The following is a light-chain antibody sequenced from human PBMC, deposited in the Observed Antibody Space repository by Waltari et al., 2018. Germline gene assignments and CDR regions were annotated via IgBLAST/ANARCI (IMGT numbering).Light chain of an antibody. V-gene: IGLV2-14*03. CDR3: NSYTTSSTNV. Sequence: QSALTQPASVSGSPGQSITISCTGTSSDVGGHKFVSWYQQHPGKAPKLMIYDVTRRPSGVSNRFSGSKAGNTASLTISGLQAEDEADYYCNSYTTSSTNVFGSGTKVTVL. CDR2: DVT. CDR1: SSDVGGHKF. J-gene: IGLJ6*01.